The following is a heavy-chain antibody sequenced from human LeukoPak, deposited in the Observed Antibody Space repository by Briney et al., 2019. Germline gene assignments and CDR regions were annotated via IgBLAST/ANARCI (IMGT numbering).Heavy chain of an antibody. D-gene: IGHD3-10*01. CDR3: ARTSHSGYMVRGVLYYGMDV. V-gene: IGHV4-39*01. CDR1: GGSISGNGYH. Sequence: SETLSLTCSVSGGSISGNGYHWGWIRRPPGKGLEWIGSIHYSGSTCYKTSLKSRVTIDVDTSKNQFSLKLSSVTAADTAVYYCARTSHSGYMVRGVLYYGMDVWGQGTTVTVSS. J-gene: IGHJ6*02. CDR2: IHYSGST.